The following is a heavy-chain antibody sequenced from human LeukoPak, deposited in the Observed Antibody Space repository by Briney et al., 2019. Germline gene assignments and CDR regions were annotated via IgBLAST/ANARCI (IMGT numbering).Heavy chain of an antibody. V-gene: IGHV4-61*02. J-gene: IGHJ4*02. CDR1: GGSISSGSYY. D-gene: IGHD2-21*01. CDR2: IYTSGST. Sequence: PSQTLSLTCTVSGGSISSGSYYWSCIRQPAGKGLECIGRIYTSGSTNYNPSLKSRVTISVDTSKNQFSLKLSSVTAADTAVYYCARELFLRRYPTMTREWGQGTLVTVSS. CDR3: ARELFLRRYPTMTRE.